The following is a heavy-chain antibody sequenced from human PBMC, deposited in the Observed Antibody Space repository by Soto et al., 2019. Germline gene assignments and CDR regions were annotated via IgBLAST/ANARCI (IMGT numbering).Heavy chain of an antibody. V-gene: IGHV4-31*02. CDR3: ARGGASSKWFAP. J-gene: IGHJ5*02. CDR1: GGSISSGGSF. Sequence: SETLSLTXTVSGGSISSGGSFWSWIRQHPGKGPEWIAFIGYSGTTSFNPSLESRVTVSVDTSKSQFSLNLTSVTAADTAVYYCARGGASSKWFAPWGQGTLVTVSS. CDR2: IGYSGTT. D-gene: IGHD2-15*01.